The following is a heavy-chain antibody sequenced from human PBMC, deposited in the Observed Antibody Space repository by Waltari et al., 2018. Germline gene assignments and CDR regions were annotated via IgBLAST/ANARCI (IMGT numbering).Heavy chain of an antibody. J-gene: IGHJ4*02. V-gene: IGHV3-33*01. CDR1: GVSFSTYG. CDR3: VRGRGSSDY. Sequence: QVQLVESGGGVVQPGRSLRLSCAASGVSFSTYGMHWFRQAPGKGLEWVADIWSDGSNIHYADSVKGRFIISRDNSKSTLSLQMNSLRAEDTAVYYCVRGRGSSDYWGQGTLVSVSS. D-gene: IGHD2-15*01. CDR2: IWSDGSNI.